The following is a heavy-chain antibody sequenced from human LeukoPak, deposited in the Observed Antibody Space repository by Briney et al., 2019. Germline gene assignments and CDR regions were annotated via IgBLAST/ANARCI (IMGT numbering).Heavy chain of an antibody. CDR1: GFTFSSYA. CDR3: ARGGVRGYSYGYKNYFDY. V-gene: IGHV3-23*01. D-gene: IGHD5-18*01. Sequence: GGSLRLSCAASGFTFSSYAMSWVRQAPGKGLEWVSAISGSGGSTYYADSVKGRFTISRDNSKNTLYLQMNSLRAEDTAVYYCARGGVRGYSYGYKNYFDYWGQGTLVTVSS. J-gene: IGHJ4*02. CDR2: ISGSGGST.